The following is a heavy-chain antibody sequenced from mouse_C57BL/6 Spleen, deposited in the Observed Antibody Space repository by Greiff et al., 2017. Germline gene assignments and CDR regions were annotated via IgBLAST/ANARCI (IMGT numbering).Heavy chain of an antibody. J-gene: IGHJ2*01. CDR1: GYTFTSYG. V-gene: IGHV1-81*01. CDR2: IYPRSGNT. D-gene: IGHD1-1*01. CDR3: ARNYGSSLDY. Sequence: QVQLKESGAELARPGASVKLSCKASGYTFTSYGISWVKQRTGQGLEWIGEIYPRSGNTYYNEKFKGKATLTADKSSSTAYMELRSLTSEDSAVYFCARNYGSSLDYWGQGTTLTVSS.